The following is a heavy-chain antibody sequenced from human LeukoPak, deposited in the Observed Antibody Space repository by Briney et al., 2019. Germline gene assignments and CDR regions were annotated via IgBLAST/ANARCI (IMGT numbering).Heavy chain of an antibody. CDR3: ARVKTMIIVVSLFDY. CDR1: GYTFTGYY. CDR2: INPNSGGT. J-gene: IGHJ4*02. D-gene: IGHD3-22*01. V-gene: IGHV1-2*02. Sequence: ASVKVSCKASGYTFTGYYMHWVRQAPGQGLEWMGWINPNSGGTNYAQQFQGRLTMTRDTSISTAYMELSRLRSDDTVVYYCARVKTMIIVVSLFDYWGQGTLVTVSS.